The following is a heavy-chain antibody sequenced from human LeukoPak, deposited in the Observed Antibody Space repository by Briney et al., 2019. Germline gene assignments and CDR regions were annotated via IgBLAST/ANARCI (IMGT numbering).Heavy chain of an antibody. Sequence: NPSETLSLTCTVSGASISSSACYWGWIRQPPGKGLEWIGSIGGSNYYRGSTYYNPTLKSRVTIHVDTSKDQFSLKLSSVTAADTAVYYCARLETSVTEHNWFDPWGQGTLVTVSS. CDR3: ARLETSVTEHNWFDP. J-gene: IGHJ5*02. V-gene: IGHV4-39*01. D-gene: IGHD2-21*02. CDR2: IGGSNYYRGST. CDR1: GASISSSACY.